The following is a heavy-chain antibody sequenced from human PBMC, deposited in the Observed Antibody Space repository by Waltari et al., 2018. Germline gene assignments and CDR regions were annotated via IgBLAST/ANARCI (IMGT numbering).Heavy chain of an antibody. CDR3: ARDNGLSFDY. CDR1: GFTFSSYW. Sequence: ELQLVESGGGLVQPGGSLRLSCAARGFTFSSYWLHWVRQAPGKGLVWVSRVNNDENDTTYADSVKGRFTISRDNAKNTLYLEMNSLRAEDTAVYYCARDNGLSFDYWGQGTLVTVSS. V-gene: IGHV3-74*03. CDR2: VNNDENDT. J-gene: IGHJ4*02. D-gene: IGHD3-16*01.